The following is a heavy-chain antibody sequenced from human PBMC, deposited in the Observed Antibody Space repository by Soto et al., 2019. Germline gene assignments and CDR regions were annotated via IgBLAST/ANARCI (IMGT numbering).Heavy chain of an antibody. V-gene: IGHV4-34*01. CDR3: ARERGTVVTGEVWFDP. CDR1: GGSFSGYY. Sequence: SETLSLTCAVYGGSFSGYYWSWIRQPPGKGLEWIGEINHSGSTNYNPSLKSRVTISVDTSKNQFSLKLSSVTAADTAVYYCARERGTVVTGEVWFDPWGQGTLVTVSS. J-gene: IGHJ5*02. D-gene: IGHD7-27*01. CDR2: INHSGST.